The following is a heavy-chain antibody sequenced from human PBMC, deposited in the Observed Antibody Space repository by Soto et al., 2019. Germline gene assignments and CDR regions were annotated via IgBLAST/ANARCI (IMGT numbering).Heavy chain of an antibody. CDR2: IIPIFGTA. CDR1: GATFSSYA. Sequence: QVKLVQSGAEVKKPGPPVKVSCKASGATFSSYAISWGRQAPGQGLEWMGGIIPIFGTANYAQKFQGRVTITADESTSTDYMELSSLRSEDMAVYYCAGVGDYSNLLGVYAFDIWGQGTMVTVSS. D-gene: IGHD4-4*01. CDR3: AGVGDYSNLLGVYAFDI. V-gene: IGHV1-69*12. J-gene: IGHJ3*02.